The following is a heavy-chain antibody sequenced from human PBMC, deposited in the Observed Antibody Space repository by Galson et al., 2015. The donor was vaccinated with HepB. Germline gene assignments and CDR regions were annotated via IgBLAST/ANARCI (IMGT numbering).Heavy chain of an antibody. J-gene: IGHJ2*01. D-gene: IGHD3-22*01. Sequence: SLRLSCAASGFTFGDYAMSWVRQAPGKGLEWVGFIRSKAYGGTTEYAASVKGRFTISRDDSKSIAYLQMNSLKTEDTAVYYCTRSPHYYDSSGYYHARYFDLWGRGTLVTVSS. V-gene: IGHV3-49*04. CDR1: GFTFGDYA. CDR3: TRSPHYYDSSGYYHARYFDL. CDR2: IRSKAYGGTT.